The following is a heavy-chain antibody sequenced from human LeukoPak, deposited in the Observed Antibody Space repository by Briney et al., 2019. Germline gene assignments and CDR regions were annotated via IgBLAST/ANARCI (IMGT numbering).Heavy chain of an antibody. D-gene: IGHD5-12*01. CDR1: GGSISSGSYY. Sequence: SETLSLTCTVSGGSISSGSYYWSWIRQPAGKGLEWIGRIYTSGSTNYNPSLKSRVTISVDTSKNQFSLKLSSVTAADTAVYYCARDSVIVAMIFDYWGQGTLVTVSS. V-gene: IGHV4-61*02. J-gene: IGHJ4*02. CDR3: ARDSVIVAMIFDY. CDR2: IYTSGST.